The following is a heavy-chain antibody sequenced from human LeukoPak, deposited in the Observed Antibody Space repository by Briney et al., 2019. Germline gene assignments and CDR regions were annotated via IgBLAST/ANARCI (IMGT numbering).Heavy chain of an antibody. D-gene: IGHD3-10*01. CDR3: ARRTRNYYGSGSYYYFDY. Sequence: GESLKISCKGSGYSFTSYWIGWVRQMPGKGREWMGIIYPGDSDTRYSPSFQGQVTISADKSISTAYLQWSSLKASDTAMYYCARRTRNYYGSGSYYYFDYWGQGTRVTVSS. CDR2: IYPGDSDT. CDR1: GYSFTSYW. J-gene: IGHJ4*02. V-gene: IGHV5-51*01.